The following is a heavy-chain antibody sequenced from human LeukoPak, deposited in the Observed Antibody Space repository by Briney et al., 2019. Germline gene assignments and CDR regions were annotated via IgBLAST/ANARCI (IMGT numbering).Heavy chain of an antibody. CDR1: GFTFADNS. V-gene: IGHV3-49*03. CDR2: IRSNATGGTT. D-gene: IGHD4-17*01. J-gene: IGHJ3*01. CDR3: CRDLYGKRASDV. Sequence: GGSLRPSCAACGFTFADNSMSWMRPAPGKGLEWVGFIRSNATGGTTESAASVRGRFTISRDDPKSTAYLQMNSLKTEDTAVYYCCRDLYGKRASDVWGPGTMVTVSS.